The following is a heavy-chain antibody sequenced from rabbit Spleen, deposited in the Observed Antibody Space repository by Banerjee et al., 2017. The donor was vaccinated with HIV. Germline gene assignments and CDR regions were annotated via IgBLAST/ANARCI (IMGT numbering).Heavy chain of an antibody. D-gene: IGHD1-1*01. CDR3: ARDTSSSFSSYGMDL. CDR2: INIVTGKS. Sequence: QEQLVESGGGLVQPEGSLTLTCTASGFSFSSSYYMCWVRQAPGKGLEWIACINIVTGKSVDTSWAKGRFIMSRISSTTVTLQMTSLTAADTATYFCARDTSSSFSSYGMDLWGPGTLVTVS. CDR1: GFSFSSSYY. V-gene: IGHV1S45*01. J-gene: IGHJ6*01.